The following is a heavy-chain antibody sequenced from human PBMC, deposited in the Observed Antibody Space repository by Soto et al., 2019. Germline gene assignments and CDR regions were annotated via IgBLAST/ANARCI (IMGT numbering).Heavy chain of an antibody. CDR3: SRVVAARGGSDY. J-gene: IGHJ4*02. V-gene: IGHV4-30-4*01. CDR1: GGSISSGDYY. D-gene: IGHD6-6*01. CDR2: IYYSGST. Sequence: QVQLQESGPGLVKPSQTLSLTCTVSGGSISSGDYYWSWIRQPPGKGLEWIGYIYYSGSTYYNPSPNDRVTISVDTSKIHFSQKLSSVTAADTAVYYCSRVVAARGGSDYWGQGTLVTVSS.